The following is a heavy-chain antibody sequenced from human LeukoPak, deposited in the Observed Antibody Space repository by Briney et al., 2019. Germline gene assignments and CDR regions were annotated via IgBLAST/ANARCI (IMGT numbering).Heavy chain of an antibody. D-gene: IGHD4-11*01. Sequence: GGSLRLSCAASGFTFSSYGMHWVRQAPGKGLEWVAFIRYDGSNKYYADSVKGRFTISRDNSKNTLYLQMNSLRAEDTAVYYCANTHDYSNSLPFGYWGQGTLVTVSS. CDR3: ANTHDYSNSLPFGY. V-gene: IGHV3-30*02. CDR1: GFTFSSYG. J-gene: IGHJ4*02. CDR2: IRYDGSNK.